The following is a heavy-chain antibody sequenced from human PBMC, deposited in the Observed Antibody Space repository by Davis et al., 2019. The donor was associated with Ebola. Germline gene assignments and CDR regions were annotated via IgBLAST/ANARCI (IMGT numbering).Heavy chain of an antibody. CDR1: GYTFTSYA. Sequence: ASVKVSCKASGYTFTSYAMHWVRQAPGQRLECMGWINAGNGNTKYSQKFQGRVTITRDTSASTAYMELSSLRSEDTAVYYCARDSSGWYFFDYWGQGTLVTVSS. D-gene: IGHD6-19*01. V-gene: IGHV1-3*01. J-gene: IGHJ4*02. CDR3: ARDSSGWYFFDY. CDR2: INAGNGNT.